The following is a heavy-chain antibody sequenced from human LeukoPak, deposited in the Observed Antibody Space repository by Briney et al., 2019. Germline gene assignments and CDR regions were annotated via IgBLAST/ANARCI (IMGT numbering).Heavy chain of an antibody. Sequence: HPGGSLRLSCAASGFTFSSYRMTWVRQAPGKGLEWVSYISSSSSTIYYADSVKGRFTISRDNAKNSLYLQMNSLRAEDTAVYYCARDWSLFDYWGQGTLVTVSS. D-gene: IGHD1-1*01. CDR1: GFTFSSYR. J-gene: IGHJ4*02. CDR2: ISSSSSTI. CDR3: ARDWSLFDY. V-gene: IGHV3-48*01.